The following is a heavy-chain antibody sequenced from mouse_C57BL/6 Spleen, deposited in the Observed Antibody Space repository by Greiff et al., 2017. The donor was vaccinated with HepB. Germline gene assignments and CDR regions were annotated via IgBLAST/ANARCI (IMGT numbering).Heavy chain of an antibody. CDR1: GYSITSGYY. CDR2: ISYDGSN. Sequence: EVQLQESGPGLVKPSQSLSLTCSVTGYSITSGYYWNWIRQFPGNKLEWMGYISYDGSNNYNPSLKNRISITRDTSKNQFFLKLNSVTTEDTATYYCARGGVYAMDYWGQGTSVTFSS. J-gene: IGHJ4*01. CDR3: ARGGVYAMDY. V-gene: IGHV3-6*01.